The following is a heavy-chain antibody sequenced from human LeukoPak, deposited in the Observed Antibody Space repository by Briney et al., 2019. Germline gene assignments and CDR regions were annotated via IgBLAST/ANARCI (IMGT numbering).Heavy chain of an antibody. J-gene: IGHJ3*02. D-gene: IGHD3-10*01. V-gene: IGHV4-39*01. CDR1: GGSIGSSSYY. CDR3: ARLGYYGSGSYYAFDI. Sequence: SETLSLTCTVSGGSIGSSSYYWGWIRQPPGKGLEWIGSIYYSGSTYYNPSLKSRVTISVDTSKNQFSLKLSSVTAADTAVYYCARLGYYGSGSYYAFDIWGQGTMVTVSS. CDR2: IYYSGST.